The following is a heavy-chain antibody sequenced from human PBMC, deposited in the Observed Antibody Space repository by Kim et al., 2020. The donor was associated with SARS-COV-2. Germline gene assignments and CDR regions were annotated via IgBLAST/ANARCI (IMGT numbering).Heavy chain of an antibody. Sequence: IPSLKSRVTISVETSKNHFSLKLSSVTAADTAVYYCARRFTGYSSSWYAYWGQGTLVTVSA. CDR3: ARRFTGYSSSWYAY. V-gene: IGHV4-34*01. J-gene: IGHJ4*02. D-gene: IGHD6-13*01.